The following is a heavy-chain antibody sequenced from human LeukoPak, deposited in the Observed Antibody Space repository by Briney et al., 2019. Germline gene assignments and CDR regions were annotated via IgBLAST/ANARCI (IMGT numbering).Heavy chain of an antibody. CDR1: GGSISSSSYY. Sequence: SETLSLTCTVSGGSISSSSYYWGWIRQPPGKGLEWIGSIYYSGGTYYNPSLKSRVTISVDTSKNQFSLKLSSVTAADTAVYYCAKYASGTMRDYWGQGTLVTVSP. CDR3: AKYASGTMRDY. CDR2: IYYSGGT. V-gene: IGHV4-39*01. D-gene: IGHD3-10*01. J-gene: IGHJ4*02.